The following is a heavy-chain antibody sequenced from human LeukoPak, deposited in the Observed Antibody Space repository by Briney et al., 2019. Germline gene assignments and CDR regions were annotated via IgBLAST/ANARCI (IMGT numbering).Heavy chain of an antibody. J-gene: IGHJ4*02. D-gene: IGHD1-1*01. V-gene: IGHV3-21*01. CDR2: ISGSNSCI. Sequence: GGSLRLSCAASGFTFSSYTMHWIRQAPGKGLEWVSSISGSNSCIFYADSVKGRFTVSRDNAKDSLYLQMNSLRAEDTAVYYCARALTTLTYEGYWGQGTLVTVSS. CDR3: ARALTTLTYEGY. CDR1: GFTFSSYT.